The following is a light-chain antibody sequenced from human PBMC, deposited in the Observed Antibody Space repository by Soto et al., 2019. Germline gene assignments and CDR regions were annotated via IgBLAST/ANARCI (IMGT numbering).Light chain of an antibody. J-gene: IGKJ2*01. V-gene: IGKV3-20*01. Sequence: NVLTQSPDTPSLSPGDRATLSCRASQSVSSNYLAWYQQKAAQAPRLLIYGANTRATGIPDRFSGSGSGADFTLTISRLEPEDFAVYYCHHNGNGRDTFGQGTKVE. CDR3: HHNGNGRDT. CDR1: QSVSSNY. CDR2: GAN.